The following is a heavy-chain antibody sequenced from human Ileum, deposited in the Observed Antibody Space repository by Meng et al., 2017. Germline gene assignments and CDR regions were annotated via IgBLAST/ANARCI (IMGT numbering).Heavy chain of an antibody. CDR2: IDHSGSP. Sequence: HVQLQEAGPGLVQPSGTLSVTCAVYGGSNNTNCYWSWVRQSPEKGLEWIGQIDHSGSPYYNPSLKSRVTMSVDKSKSQVSLQLTSVTAADTAVYYCARHGGYYQDYWGQGTLVTVSS. J-gene: IGHJ4*02. CDR3: ARHGGYYQDY. CDR1: GGSNNTNCY. D-gene: IGHD4-23*01. V-gene: IGHV4-4*02.